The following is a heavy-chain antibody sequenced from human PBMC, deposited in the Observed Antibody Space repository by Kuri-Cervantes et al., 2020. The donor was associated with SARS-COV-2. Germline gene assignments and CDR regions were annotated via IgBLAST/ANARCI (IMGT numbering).Heavy chain of an antibody. J-gene: IGHJ5*02. CDR1: GFTFSSYA. Sequence: CCAASGFTFSSYAMSWVHQAPGKGLEWVSAISGSGGSTYYADSVKGRFTISRDNSKNTLYLQMNGLRAEDTAVYYCAKDLGRPNWFDPWGQGTLVTVSS. CDR2: ISGSGGST. CDR3: AKDLGRPNWFDP. V-gene: IGHV3-23*01.